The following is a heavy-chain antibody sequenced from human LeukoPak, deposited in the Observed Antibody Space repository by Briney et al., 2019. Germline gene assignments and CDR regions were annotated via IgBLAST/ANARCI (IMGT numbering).Heavy chain of an antibody. J-gene: IGHJ3*02. CDR1: GGTFSSYA. D-gene: IGHD3-22*01. CDR2: IIPILGIA. CDR3: ARDSGYYYDSSGIRGAFDI. Sequence: GASVKVSCKASGGTFSSYAISWVRQAPGQGLEWMGRIIPILGIANYAQKFQGRVTITADKSTSTAYMELSSLRSEDTAVYYCARDSGYYYDSSGIRGAFDIWGQGTMVTVSS. V-gene: IGHV1-69*04.